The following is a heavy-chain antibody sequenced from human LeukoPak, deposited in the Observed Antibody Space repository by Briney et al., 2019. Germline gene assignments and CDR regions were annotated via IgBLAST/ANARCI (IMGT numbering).Heavy chain of an antibody. J-gene: IGHJ4*02. D-gene: IGHD2-2*01. Sequence: SQTLSLTCTVSRGSISSGSYYWSWIRQPAGKGLEWIGRIYTSGSTNYNPSLKSRVTIAVDTSKNQFSLKLSSVTAADTAVYYCARASLIKVVPAAPGYYFDYWGQGTLVTVSS. V-gene: IGHV4-61*02. CDR2: IYTSGST. CDR1: RGSISSGSYY. CDR3: ARASLIKVVPAAPGYYFDY.